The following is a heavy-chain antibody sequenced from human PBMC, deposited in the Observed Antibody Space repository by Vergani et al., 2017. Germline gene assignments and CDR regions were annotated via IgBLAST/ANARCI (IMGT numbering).Heavy chain of an antibody. J-gene: IGHJ4*02. V-gene: IGHV4-59*01. D-gene: IGHD5-18*01. CDR1: GGSISSYY. CDR2: IYYSGST. Sequence: QVQLQESGPGLVKPSETLSLTCTVSGGSISSYYWSWIRQPPGKGLEWIGYIYYSGSTNYNPSLKSRVTISVDTSKNQFSLKLSSVTAADTAVYYCARGGIQLWHPDYVGQGTLVTVSS. CDR3: ARGGIQLWHPDY.